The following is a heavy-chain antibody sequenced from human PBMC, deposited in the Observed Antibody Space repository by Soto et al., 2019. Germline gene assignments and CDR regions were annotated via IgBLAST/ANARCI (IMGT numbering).Heavy chain of an antibody. CDR2: IYWDDDK. D-gene: IGHD6-19*01. CDR3: AHSVVAGLGYYFDY. J-gene: IGHJ4*02. CDR1: GFSLSSTRVA. V-gene: IGHV2-5*02. Sequence: QITLKESGPTLVKPTQTLTLTCTFSGFSLSSTRVAVGWIRQPPGKALEWLALIYWDDDKRYSPFLKSRLTITKDPSKNQVVLTMTNMYPVDTATYYCAHSVVAGLGYYFDYWGQGTLVTVSS.